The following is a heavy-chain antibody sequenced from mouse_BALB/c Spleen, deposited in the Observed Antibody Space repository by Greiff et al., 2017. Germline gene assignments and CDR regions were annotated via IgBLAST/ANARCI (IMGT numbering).Heavy chain of an antibody. Sequence: EVQLQQSGPGLVKPSQSLSLTCTVTGYSITSDYAWNWIRQFPGNKLEWMGYISYSGSTSYNPSLKSRISITRDTSKNQFFLQLNSVTTEDTATYYCARRDRYDYFDYWGQGTTLTVSS. CDR1: GYSITSDYA. CDR3: ARRDRYDYFDY. V-gene: IGHV3-2*02. J-gene: IGHJ2*01. CDR2: ISYSGST. D-gene: IGHD2-14*01.